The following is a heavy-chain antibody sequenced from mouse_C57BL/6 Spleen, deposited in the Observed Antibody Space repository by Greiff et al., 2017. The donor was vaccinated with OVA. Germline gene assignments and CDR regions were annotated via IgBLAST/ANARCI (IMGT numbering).Heavy chain of an antibody. Sequence: EVKLMESGGDLVKPGGSLKLSCAASGFTFSSYGMSWVRQTPDKRLEWVATISSGGSYTYYPDSVKGRFTISRDNAKNTLYLQMSSLKSEDTAMYYCARRLGWYFDVWGTGTTVTVSS. D-gene: IGHD4-1*01. CDR3: ARRLGWYFDV. J-gene: IGHJ1*03. CDR1: GFTFSSYG. V-gene: IGHV5-6*02. CDR2: ISSGGSYT.